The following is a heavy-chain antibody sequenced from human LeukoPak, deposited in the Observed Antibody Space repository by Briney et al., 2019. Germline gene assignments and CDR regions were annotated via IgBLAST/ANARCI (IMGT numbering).Heavy chain of an antibody. CDR3: ARDKRRYSSSQFDY. CDR2: INTNNGNT. V-gene: IGHV1-18*01. Sequence: RASVKVSCKTSGYTFANYGISWVRQAPGQGLEWMGWINTNNGNTNYAQILQGRVTMTTDASTSTAYMELRSLRSEDTAVYYCARDKRRYSSSQFDYWGQGTLVTVSS. D-gene: IGHD6-6*01. CDR1: GYTFANYG. J-gene: IGHJ4*02.